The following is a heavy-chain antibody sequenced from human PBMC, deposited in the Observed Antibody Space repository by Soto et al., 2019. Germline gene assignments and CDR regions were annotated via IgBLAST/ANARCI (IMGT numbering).Heavy chain of an antibody. J-gene: IGHJ6*02. CDR2: INAYNGNT. CDR3: ARGFQSGSGTDEHYYYGLDV. D-gene: IGHD3-10*01. V-gene: IGHV1-18*01. CDR1: GYRFTSFG. Sequence: ASVKVSCKASGYRFTSFGISWVRQAPGQGLEWMGWINAYNGNTNYAQKIQGRVTMTTDTSTSTAYMELRSLRSDDTAVYYCARGFQSGSGTDEHYYYGLDVWGQGTTVTVSS.